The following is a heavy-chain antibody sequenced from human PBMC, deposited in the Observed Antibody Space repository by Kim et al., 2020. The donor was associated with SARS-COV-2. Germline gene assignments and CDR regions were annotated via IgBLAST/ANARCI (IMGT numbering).Heavy chain of an antibody. CDR1: GASISSGSYY. CDR3: VRLGGDWYCPPGS. D-gene: IGHD2-21*02. CDR2: IRYSGTT. J-gene: IGHJ4*02. V-gene: IGHV4-39*01. Sequence: SETLSLTCDVSGASISSGSYYWGWIRQPPGKGLEWIGHIRYSGTTYYNPSLKSRVTMSVDTSKNQFSLNLKSVTAADTAVYYCVRLGGDWYCPPGSWGQGPLVTVYS.